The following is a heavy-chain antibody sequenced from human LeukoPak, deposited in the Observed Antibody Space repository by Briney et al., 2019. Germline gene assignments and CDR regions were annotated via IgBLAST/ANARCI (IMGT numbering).Heavy chain of an antibody. CDR1: GFTFSTYG. J-gene: IGHJ4*02. CDR2: IRYDGSAK. V-gene: IGHV3-7*01. D-gene: IGHD3-9*01. CDR3: ARDNILTGLT. Sequence: GGSLRLSCAASGFTFSTYGMHWVRQAPGKGLEWVANIRYDGSAKYYVDSVRGRFTISRDNAKNSLYLQMNSLTADDTAIYYCARDNILTGLTGGQGTLVTVSS.